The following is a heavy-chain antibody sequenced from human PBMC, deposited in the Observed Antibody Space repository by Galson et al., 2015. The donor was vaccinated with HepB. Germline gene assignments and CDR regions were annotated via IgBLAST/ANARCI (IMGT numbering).Heavy chain of an antibody. J-gene: IGHJ4*02. CDR1: GFTFSSYA. Sequence: LRLSCAASGFTFSSYAISWVRQAPGKGLEWVSGISGSADSTYYADSLKGRITISRDNSKSTLYLQMNSLRDEDTAVYYCAKGKRRDLNLLVFEYWGQGTLVTVSS. CDR3: AKGKRRDLNLLVFEY. V-gene: IGHV3-23*01. CDR2: ISGSADST.